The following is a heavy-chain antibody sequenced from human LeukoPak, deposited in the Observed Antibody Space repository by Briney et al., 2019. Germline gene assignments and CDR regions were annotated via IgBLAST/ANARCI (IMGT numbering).Heavy chain of an antibody. CDR1: GFTFSSYW. Sequence: GGSLRLSCAASGFTFSSYWMSWARQAPGKGLEWVANIKQDGSEKYYVDSVKGRFTISRDNAKNSLYLQMNSLRAEDTAVYYCARLELTTAPYYFDYWGQGTLVTVSS. V-gene: IGHV3-7*01. J-gene: IGHJ4*02. D-gene: IGHD3-22*01. CDR2: IKQDGSEK. CDR3: ARLELTTAPYYFDY.